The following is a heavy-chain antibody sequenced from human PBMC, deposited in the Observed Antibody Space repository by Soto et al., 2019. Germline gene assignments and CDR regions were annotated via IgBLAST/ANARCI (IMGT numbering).Heavy chain of an antibody. V-gene: IGHV1-46*01. Sequence: ASVKVSCKASGYTFTGYYMHWVRQAPGQGLEWMGIINPSGGSTSYAQKFQGRVTMTRDTSTSTVYMELSSLRSEDTAVYYCARERMVAGNYYYYGMDVWGQGTTVTVSS. CDR2: INPSGGST. D-gene: IGHD6-19*01. CDR1: GYTFTGYY. CDR3: ARERMVAGNYYYYGMDV. J-gene: IGHJ6*02.